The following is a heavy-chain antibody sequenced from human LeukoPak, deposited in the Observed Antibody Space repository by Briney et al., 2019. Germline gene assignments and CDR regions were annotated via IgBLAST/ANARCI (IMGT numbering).Heavy chain of an antibody. V-gene: IGHV3-23*01. J-gene: IGHJ3*02. Sequence: GGSLRLSCAASGFTLSVYYMSWIRQAPGKGLEWVSAISGSGGGTYYSDSVKGRFPISRDNSKNTMYLQMNSLRAEDTAVYYCAKGFITIFGVVMRLGAFDIWGQGILVTVPS. CDR2: ISGSGGGT. D-gene: IGHD3-3*01. CDR1: GFTLSVYY. CDR3: AKGFITIFGVVMRLGAFDI.